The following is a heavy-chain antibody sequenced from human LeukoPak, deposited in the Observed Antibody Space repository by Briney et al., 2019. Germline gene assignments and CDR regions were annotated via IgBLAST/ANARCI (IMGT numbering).Heavy chain of an antibody. Sequence: PGGSLRLSCAASGFTFSSYSMNWVRQAPGKGLEWVSSISSSSSYIYYADSVKGRFTISRDDAKNSLYLQMNSLRAEDTAVYYCARGWITNRGAFDIWGQGTMVTVSS. CDR1: GFTFSSYS. D-gene: IGHD1-14*01. V-gene: IGHV3-21*01. CDR3: ARGWITNRGAFDI. CDR2: ISSSSSYI. J-gene: IGHJ3*02.